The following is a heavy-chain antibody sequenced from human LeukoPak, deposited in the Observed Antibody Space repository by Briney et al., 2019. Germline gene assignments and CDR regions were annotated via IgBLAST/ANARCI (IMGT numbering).Heavy chain of an antibody. Sequence: PGGSLRLSCAASGFTFSSYVMHWVRQAPGKGLEWVAVISYDGSNKYYADSVKGRFTISRDNSKNALYLQMNALTAEDTAVYYCAGSPNYSDWYYWGQGTLVTVSS. CDR2: ISYDGSNK. D-gene: IGHD6-19*01. CDR1: GFTFSSYV. V-gene: IGHV3-30*03. J-gene: IGHJ4*02. CDR3: AGSPNYSDWYY.